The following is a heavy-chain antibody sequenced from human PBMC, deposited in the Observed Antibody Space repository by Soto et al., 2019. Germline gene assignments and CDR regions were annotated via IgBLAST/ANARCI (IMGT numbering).Heavy chain of an antibody. Sequence: LSLTCTVSGGSISSDDYYWSWIRQPPGRGLEWIGNIYYTGSTHYNPALKSRVIISIDTSKNQLSLKLNSVTAADTAVYYCARDTWTGYADSWGQGTLVTVSS. J-gene: IGHJ4*02. CDR2: IYYTGST. CDR3: ARDTWTGYADS. V-gene: IGHV4-30-4*01. CDR1: GGSISSDDYY. D-gene: IGHD5-18*01.